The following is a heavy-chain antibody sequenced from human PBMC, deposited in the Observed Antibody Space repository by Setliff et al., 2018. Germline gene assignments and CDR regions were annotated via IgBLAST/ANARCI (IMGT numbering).Heavy chain of an antibody. V-gene: IGHV3-23*01. D-gene: IGHD2-2*01. CDR3: AKAARYQLLMSPHWFDP. CDR2: ISGSGVST. CDR1: GFTVSSYY. Sequence: GGSLRLSCAASGFTVSSYYMTWVRQAPGKGLEWVSGISGSGVSTYYAESVKGRFTISRDNSKNTLYLQMNSLRAEDTAVYYCAKAARYQLLMSPHWFDPWGQGTLVTVSS. J-gene: IGHJ5*02.